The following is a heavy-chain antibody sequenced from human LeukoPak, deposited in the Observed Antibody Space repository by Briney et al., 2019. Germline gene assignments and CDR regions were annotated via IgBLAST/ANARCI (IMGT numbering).Heavy chain of an antibody. CDR2: IKQDGSEK. Sequence: GGSLRLSCAASGFTFNYYWMTWVRQAPGKGLEWVATIKQDGSEKYYADSVRGRFTISRDNGKNSLYLQMNSLRAEDTAVYYCARDTTSITMTVVVIPDAFDIWAKGQWSPSFQ. CDR3: ARDTTSITMTVVVIPDAFDI. V-gene: IGHV3-7*01. J-gene: IGHJ3*02. D-gene: IGHD3-22*01. CDR1: GFTFNYYW.